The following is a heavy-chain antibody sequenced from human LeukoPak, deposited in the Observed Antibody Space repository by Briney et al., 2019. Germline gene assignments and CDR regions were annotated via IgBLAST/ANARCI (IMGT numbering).Heavy chain of an antibody. Sequence: SETLSLTCTVSGGSISSYYWSWIRQPAGKGLEWIGRIYTSGSTNYNPSLKSRVTMSVDTSKNQFSLKLSPVTAADTAVYYCARALRPWLRSLGYFDLWGRGTLVTVSS. CDR3: ARALRPWLRSLGYFDL. CDR1: GGSISSYY. J-gene: IGHJ2*01. V-gene: IGHV4-4*07. CDR2: IYTSGST. D-gene: IGHD5-12*01.